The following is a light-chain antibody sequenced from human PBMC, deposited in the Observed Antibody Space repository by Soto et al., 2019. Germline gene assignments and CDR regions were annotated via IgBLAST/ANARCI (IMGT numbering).Light chain of an antibody. Sequence: EIVLTQSPATLSLAPGERATLSCRASQTVGSSLAWYQHKPGQAPRLLIYDASTRATAIPARFSGSGSGTDVTLTISSLEPDDFAVYYCQQRYIWPPFTFGPGTKVDIK. CDR1: QTVGSS. J-gene: IGKJ3*01. CDR3: QQRYIWPPFT. CDR2: DAS. V-gene: IGKV3-11*01.